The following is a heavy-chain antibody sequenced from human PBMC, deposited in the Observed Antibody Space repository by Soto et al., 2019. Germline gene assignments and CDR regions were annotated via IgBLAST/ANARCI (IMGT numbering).Heavy chain of an antibody. CDR2: INAGNGNT. CDR3: ARDRFRNVDY. J-gene: IGHJ4*02. D-gene: IGHD1-1*01. Sequence: QVQLVQSGAEVKKPGASVKVSCKASGYTFTSYAMHWVRQAPGQRLEWMGWINAGNGNTKYSQNFQGRVTITSDTSASTAYMELSSLRSEDTAVYYCARDRFRNVDYLGQGTLVTVSS. V-gene: IGHV1-3*01. CDR1: GYTFTSYA.